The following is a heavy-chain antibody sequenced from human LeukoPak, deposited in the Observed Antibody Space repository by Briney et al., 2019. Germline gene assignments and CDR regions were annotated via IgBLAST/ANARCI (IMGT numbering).Heavy chain of an antibody. D-gene: IGHD2-2*01. CDR2: IYSSGSS. CDR1: GGSVSSSTYY. CDR3: ARHGADIVVVPSGSIVY. V-gene: IGHV4-39*01. Sequence: SETLSLTCTVSGGSVSSSTYYWGWIRQPPGKGLEWIGGIYSSGSSYYNPSLKSRVTISVDTSKNQFSLKLSSVTAADTAVYYCARHGADIVVVPSGSIVYWGQGTLVTVSS. J-gene: IGHJ4*02.